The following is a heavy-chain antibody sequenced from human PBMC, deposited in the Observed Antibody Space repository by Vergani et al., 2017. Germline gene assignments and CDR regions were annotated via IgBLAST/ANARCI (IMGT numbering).Heavy chain of an antibody. CDR1: GGSISSYY. D-gene: IGHD6-19*01. Sequence: QVQLQESGPGLVKPSETLSLTCTVSGGSISSYYWSWIRQPAGKGLELIGRIYTSGSTNYNPSLKSPVTMSVDTSKNQFSLKLSSVTAADTAVNYCARSSSGWGDSYCDYWGQGTLVTVSS. CDR2: IYTSGST. CDR3: ARSSSGWGDSYCDY. V-gene: IGHV4-4*07. J-gene: IGHJ4*02.